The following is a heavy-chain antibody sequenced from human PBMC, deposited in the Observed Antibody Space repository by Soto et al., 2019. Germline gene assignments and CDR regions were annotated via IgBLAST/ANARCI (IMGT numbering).Heavy chain of an antibody. CDR2: ISYDGSNK. J-gene: IGHJ5*02. Sequence: QVQLVESGGGVVQPGRSLRLSCAASGFTFSSYGMHWVRQAPGKGLEWVAVISYDGSNKYYADSVKGRFTISRDNSKNTLYLQMNSLIAEDTAVYYCAKDLTAYGDVVVPAAQSWVQGTLVTVSS. V-gene: IGHV3-30*18. CDR1: GFTFSSYG. D-gene: IGHD2-2*01. CDR3: AKDLTAYGDVVVPAAQS.